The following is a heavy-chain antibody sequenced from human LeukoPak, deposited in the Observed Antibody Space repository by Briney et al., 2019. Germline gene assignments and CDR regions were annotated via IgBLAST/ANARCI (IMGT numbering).Heavy chain of an antibody. CDR3: ARGGDGYFDY. J-gene: IGHJ4*02. V-gene: IGHV1-2*02. CDR2: INPNSGGT. Sequence: ASVKVSCKASGYTFSSYAISWVRQAPGQGLEWMGWINPNSGGTNYAQKFQGRVTMTRDTSISTAYMELSRLRSDDTAVYYCARGGDGYFDYWGQGTLVTVSS. D-gene: IGHD5-24*01. CDR1: GYTFSSYA.